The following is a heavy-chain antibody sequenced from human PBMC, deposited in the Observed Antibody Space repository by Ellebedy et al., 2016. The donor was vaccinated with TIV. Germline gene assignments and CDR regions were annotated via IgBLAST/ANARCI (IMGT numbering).Heavy chain of an antibody. V-gene: IGHV3-7*03. CDR1: GFSFRSYW. CDR2: IRQDGSK. Sequence: GESLKISCGASGFSFRSYWMSWVRQAPGKGLEWVANIRQDGSKNYVDSVKGRFTISRDNAQNSLYLQMNSLRVEDTAVYYCARDGAYGDYAPGQYGMDVWGQGTTVIVS. D-gene: IGHD4-17*01. CDR3: ARDGAYGDYAPGQYGMDV. J-gene: IGHJ6*02.